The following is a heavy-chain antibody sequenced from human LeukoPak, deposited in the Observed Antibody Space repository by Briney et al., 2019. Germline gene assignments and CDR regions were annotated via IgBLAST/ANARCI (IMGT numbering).Heavy chain of an antibody. CDR2: ISGSGGST. J-gene: IGHJ3*02. D-gene: IGHD1-26*01. CDR1: GFTFSSYA. Sequence: GGSLRLSCAASGFTFSSYAMSWVRQAPGKGLEWVSAISGSGGSTYYADSVKGRFTISRDNSKNTLYLQMNSLRVEDTAVYYCAKGESGSYLIDAFDIWGQGTMVTVSS. V-gene: IGHV3-23*01. CDR3: AKGESGSYLIDAFDI.